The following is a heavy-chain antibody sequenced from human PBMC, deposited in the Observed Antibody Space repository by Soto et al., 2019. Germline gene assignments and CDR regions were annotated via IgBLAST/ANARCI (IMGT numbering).Heavy chain of an antibody. CDR3: ARGNYDSSGYYRY. Sequence: ASLKVSCKASGYIFTSYAMHWVRQAPGQRLEWMGWINAGNGNTKYSQKFQGRVTITADESTSTAYMELSSLRSEDTAVYYCARGNYDSSGYYRYWGQGTLVTVSS. CDR1: GYIFTSYA. D-gene: IGHD3-22*01. CDR2: INAGNGNT. V-gene: IGHV1-3*01. J-gene: IGHJ4*02.